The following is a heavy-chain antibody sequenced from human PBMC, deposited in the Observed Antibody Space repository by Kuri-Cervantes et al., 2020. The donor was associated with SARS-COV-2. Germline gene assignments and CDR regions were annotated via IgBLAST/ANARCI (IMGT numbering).Heavy chain of an antibody. V-gene: IGHV3-11*01. Sequence: GESLKISCAASGFTFSDYYMSWIRQAPGKGLEWVSYISSSGSTIYYADSVKGRFTISRDNAKNSLYLQMNSLRAEDTAVYYCARVRIRGSYQVDWGQGTLVTVSS. J-gene: IGHJ4*02. CDR2: ISSSGSTI. D-gene: IGHD1-26*01. CDR3: ARVRIRGSYQVD. CDR1: GFTFSDYY.